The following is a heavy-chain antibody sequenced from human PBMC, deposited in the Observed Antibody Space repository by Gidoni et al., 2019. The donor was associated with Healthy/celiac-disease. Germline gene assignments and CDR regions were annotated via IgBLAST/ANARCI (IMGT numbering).Heavy chain of an antibody. CDR2: IDTSGST. Sequence: QVQLQESGPGLVKPSQTLSLTCPVSGGSISSGSHDWSWIRQPAGKGLAWIGRIDTSGSTNYNPSLKSRVTISVDTSKNQFSLKLSSVTAADTAVYYCARGSSYYDSSCYLWGQGTLVTVSS. V-gene: IGHV4-61*02. CDR1: GGSISSGSHD. J-gene: IGHJ4*02. CDR3: ARGSSYYDSSCYL. D-gene: IGHD3-22*01.